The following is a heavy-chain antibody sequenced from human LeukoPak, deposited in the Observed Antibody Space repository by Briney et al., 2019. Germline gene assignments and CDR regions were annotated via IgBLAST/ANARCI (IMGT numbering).Heavy chain of an antibody. CDR3: AIHLSDSSGYFSY. CDR1: GYTFTNYG. J-gene: IGHJ4*02. D-gene: IGHD3-22*01. CDR2: IDTNTGSP. V-gene: IGHV7-4-1*02. Sequence: ASVKVSCKASGYTFTNYGMNWVRQAPGQGLEYMGWIDTNTGSPTFAQGFTGRYVFSLDTSVSTAYLQISSLKAEDTAVYYCAIHLSDSSGYFSYWGQGALVTVSS.